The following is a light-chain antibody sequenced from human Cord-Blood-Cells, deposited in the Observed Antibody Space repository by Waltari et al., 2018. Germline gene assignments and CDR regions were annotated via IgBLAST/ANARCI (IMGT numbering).Light chain of an antibody. CDR2: GNS. CDR3: QSYDSSLSGYV. J-gene: IGLJ1*01. Sequence: QSLLTQPPSVSGSPGQRVTISCTGSSSNIVAGYDVPRYQQLPGTAPNLLIYGNSNRPSGVPDRFSGSKSGTSASLAITGLQAEDEADYYCQSYDSSLSGYVFGTGTKVTVL. CDR1: SSNIVAGYD. V-gene: IGLV1-40*01.